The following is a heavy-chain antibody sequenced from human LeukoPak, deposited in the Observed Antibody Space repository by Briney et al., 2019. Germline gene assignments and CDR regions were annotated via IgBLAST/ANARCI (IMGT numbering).Heavy chain of an antibody. J-gene: IGHJ6*03. Sequence: SEPLSLICTVSGGSISSSSYFWRWIRKPPGKGLEWIGSIYYSGSTYYNPSLKSRVTISVDTSKNQFSLKLSSVTAADTAVYYCASTGSYYYYYMDVWGKGTTVTVSS. CDR2: IYYSGST. CDR1: GGSISSSSYF. D-gene: IGHD1-14*01. V-gene: IGHV4-39*07. CDR3: ASTGSYYYYYMDV.